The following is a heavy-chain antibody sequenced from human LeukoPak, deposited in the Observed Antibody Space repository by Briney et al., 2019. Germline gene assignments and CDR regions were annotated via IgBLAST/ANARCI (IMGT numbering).Heavy chain of an antibody. CDR2: IYHSGST. J-gene: IGHJ4*02. D-gene: IGHD3-10*01. Sequence: SETLSVTCTVSGYSISSGYYWGWIRQPPGKGLEWIGSIYHSGSTYYNPSLKSRVTISVDTSKNQFSLKLSSVTAADTAVYYCARGWFGELYFDYWGQGTLVTVSS. V-gene: IGHV4-38-2*02. CDR3: ARGWFGELYFDY. CDR1: GYSISSGYY.